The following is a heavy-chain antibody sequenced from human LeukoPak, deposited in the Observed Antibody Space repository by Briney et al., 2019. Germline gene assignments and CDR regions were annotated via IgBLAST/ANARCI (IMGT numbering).Heavy chain of an antibody. CDR2: ISSSSSTI. CDR3: AIPPSGTYYGY. V-gene: IGHV3-48*01. Sequence: GGTLRLSCAASGFTFSSYGMSWVRQAPGKGLEWVSYISSSSSTIYYADSVKGRFTISRDNAKNSLYLQMNSLRAEDTAVYYCAIPPSGTYYGYWGQGILVTVSS. CDR1: GFTFSSYG. D-gene: IGHD1-26*01. J-gene: IGHJ4*02.